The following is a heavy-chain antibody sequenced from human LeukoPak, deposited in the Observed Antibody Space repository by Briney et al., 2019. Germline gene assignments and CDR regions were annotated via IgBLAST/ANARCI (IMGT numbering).Heavy chain of an antibody. V-gene: IGHV3-23*01. D-gene: IGHD1-7*01. CDR2: ISGSGGST. Sequence: GGSLRLSCAASGFTFSSYTMSWVRQAPGKGLEWVSSISGSGGSTYYADSVKGRFTISRDNSKNTLYLQMNSLRAEDTAVYYCARDLGGITGTTNYWGQGTLVTVSS. J-gene: IGHJ4*02. CDR1: GFTFSSYT. CDR3: ARDLGGITGTTNY.